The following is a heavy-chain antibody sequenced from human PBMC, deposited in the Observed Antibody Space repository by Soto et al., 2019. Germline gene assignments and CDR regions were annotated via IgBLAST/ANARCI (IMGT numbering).Heavy chain of an antibody. CDR2: ISGSGGST. J-gene: IGHJ4*02. D-gene: IGHD6-6*01. CDR1: GFTFSSYA. Sequence: GGSLRLSCAASGFTFSSYAMSWVRQAPGKGLEWVSAISGSGGSTYYADSVKGRFTISRDNSKNTLYLQMNSLRAEDTAVYYCAKDLLGGGVAARPVPFDYWGQGTLVTVSS. V-gene: IGHV3-23*01. CDR3: AKDLLGGGVAARPVPFDY.